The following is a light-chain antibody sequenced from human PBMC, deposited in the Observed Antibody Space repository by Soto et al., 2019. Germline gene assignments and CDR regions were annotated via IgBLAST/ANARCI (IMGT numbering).Light chain of an antibody. J-gene: IGLJ2*01. CDR2: DVS. CDR1: SSDVGAYNY. V-gene: IGLV2-14*01. Sequence: QSVLTQPASVSGSPGQSITISCTGTSSDVGAYNYVSWYQQHPGKAPKLMIYDVSYRPSGVSNRFSGSKSGNTASLTISGLQAEDEADYYCSSYTSSSTLDVVFGGGTKVTVL. CDR3: SSYTSSSTLDVV.